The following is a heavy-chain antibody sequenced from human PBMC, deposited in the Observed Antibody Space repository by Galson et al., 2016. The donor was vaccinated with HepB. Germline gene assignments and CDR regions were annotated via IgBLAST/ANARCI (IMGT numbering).Heavy chain of an antibody. J-gene: IGHJ6*02. Sequence: SLRLSCAASRFTFSTYTLHWVRQAPGKGLEWVAVISYDGSNKYYADSVKGRFTISRDNSKNTLYLQMNSLRGEDTAVYYCAREGQISYYGMDVWGQGTAVTVSS. D-gene: IGHD2-15*01. CDR3: AREGQISYYGMDV. CDR2: ISYDGSNK. V-gene: IGHV3-30*04. CDR1: RFTFSTYT.